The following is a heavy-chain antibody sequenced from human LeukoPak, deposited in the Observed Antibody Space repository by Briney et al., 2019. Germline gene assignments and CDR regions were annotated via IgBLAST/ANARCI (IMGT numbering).Heavy chain of an antibody. CDR2: ISYDGSNK. D-gene: IGHD3-9*01. CDR1: GFTVSSNY. CDR3: ARDRNLRYFDWLPYGMDV. V-gene: IGHV3-30*03. J-gene: IGHJ6*04. Sequence: GGSLRLSCAASGFTVSSNYMSWVRQAPGKGLEWVAVISYDGSNKYYADSVKGRFTISRDNSKNTLYLQMNSLRAEDTAVYYCARDRNLRYFDWLPYGMDVWGKGTTVTVSS.